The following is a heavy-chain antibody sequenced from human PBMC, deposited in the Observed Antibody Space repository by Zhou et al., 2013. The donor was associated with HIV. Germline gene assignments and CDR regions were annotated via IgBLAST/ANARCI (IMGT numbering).Heavy chain of an antibody. J-gene: IGHJ4*02. D-gene: IGHD3-10*01. CDR3: ARKQYPRGSGPQRYYFDY. Sequence: QVQLQESGPGLVKPSETLSLTCAVSGYSISSGYYWGWIRQPPGKGLEWIGSIYHSGSTYYNPSLKSRVTISVDTSKNQFSLKLSSVTAADTAVYYCARKQYPRGSGPQRYYFDYWGQGTLVTVSS. CDR2: IYHSGST. CDR1: GYSISSGYY. V-gene: IGHV4-38-2*01.